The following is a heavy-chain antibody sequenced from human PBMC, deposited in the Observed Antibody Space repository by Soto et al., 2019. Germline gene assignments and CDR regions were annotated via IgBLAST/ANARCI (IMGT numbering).Heavy chain of an antibody. Sequence: GGSLRLSCAASGFTFSSYAMHWVRQAPGKGLEWVAVISYDGSNKYYADSVKGRFTISRDNSKNTLYLQMNSLRAEDTAVYYCARGKRGYSYGSLDYWGQGTLVTVSS. J-gene: IGHJ4*02. D-gene: IGHD5-18*01. CDR3: ARGKRGYSYGSLDY. CDR2: ISYDGSNK. CDR1: GFTFSSYA. V-gene: IGHV3-30-3*01.